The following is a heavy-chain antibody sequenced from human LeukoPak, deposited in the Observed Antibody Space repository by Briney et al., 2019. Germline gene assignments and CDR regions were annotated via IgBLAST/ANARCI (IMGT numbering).Heavy chain of an antibody. V-gene: IGHV1-8*01. D-gene: IGHD5-18*01. CDR2: MNPNSGNT. J-gene: IGHJ6*03. CDR1: GYTFTSYD. CDR3: ARLGYSYGYWAQMDYYYYMDV. Sequence: GASVKVSCKASGYTFTSYDINWVRQATGQGLEWMGWMNPNSGNTGYAQKFQGRVTMTRNTSISTAYMELSSLRSEDTAVYYCARLGYSYGYWAQMDYYYYMDVWGKGTTVTISS.